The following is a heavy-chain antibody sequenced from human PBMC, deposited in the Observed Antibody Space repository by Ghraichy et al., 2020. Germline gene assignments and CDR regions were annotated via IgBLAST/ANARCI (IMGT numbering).Heavy chain of an antibody. Sequence: SETLSLTCTVSGGSVSSGSYYWSWIRQPPGKGLEWIGYIYYSGSTNYNPSLKSRVTISVDTSKNQFSLKLSSVTAADTAVYYCARDAITFGGVIPDDWGQGTLVTVSS. CDR1: GGSVSSGSYY. D-gene: IGHD3-16*02. CDR2: IYYSGST. V-gene: IGHV4-61*01. J-gene: IGHJ4*02. CDR3: ARDAITFGGVIPDD.